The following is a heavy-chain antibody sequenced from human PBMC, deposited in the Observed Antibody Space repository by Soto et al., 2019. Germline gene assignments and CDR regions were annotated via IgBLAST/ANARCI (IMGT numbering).Heavy chain of an antibody. CDR3: ARGEIAENWFDP. J-gene: IGHJ5*02. Sequence: EVQLVESGGGLVQPGGSLRLSCAASGFTFSSYWMHWVRQAPGKGLVWVSRINSDGSSTSYADSVKGRFTISRDNAKNTLYLQRNSLRAEDTAVYYCARGEIAENWFDPWGQGTLVTVSS. D-gene: IGHD6-13*01. CDR2: INSDGSST. V-gene: IGHV3-74*01. CDR1: GFTFSSYW.